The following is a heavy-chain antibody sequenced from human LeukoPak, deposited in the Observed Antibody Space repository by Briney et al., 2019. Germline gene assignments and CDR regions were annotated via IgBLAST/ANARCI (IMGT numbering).Heavy chain of an antibody. Sequence: ASVKVSCKVSGYTLTELSMHWVRQAPGQGLEWMGWINPNSGGTNYAQKFQGWVTMTRDTSISTAYMELSRLRSDDTAVYYCARGPSYDSSPDYWGQGTLVTVSS. CDR1: GYTLTELS. CDR2: INPNSGGT. D-gene: IGHD3-22*01. CDR3: ARGPSYDSSPDY. V-gene: IGHV1-2*04. J-gene: IGHJ4*02.